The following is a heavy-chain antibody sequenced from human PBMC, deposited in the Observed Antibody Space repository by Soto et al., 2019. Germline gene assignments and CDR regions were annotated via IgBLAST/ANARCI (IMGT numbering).Heavy chain of an antibody. Sequence: QVQLVQSGAEVKKPGASVKVSCKASGYTFTSYGISWVRQAPGQGLEWMGWISAYNGNTNYAQKLQGRVTMTTDTSXXTAYMELRSLRSDDTAVYYCARDLHYYDSSGSWDYWGQGTLVTVSS. CDR1: GYTFTSYG. CDR2: ISAYNGNT. V-gene: IGHV1-18*01. CDR3: ARDLHYYDSSGSWDY. J-gene: IGHJ4*02. D-gene: IGHD3-22*01.